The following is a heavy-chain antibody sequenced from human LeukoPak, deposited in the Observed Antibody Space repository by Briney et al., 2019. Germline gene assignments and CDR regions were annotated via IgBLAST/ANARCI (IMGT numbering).Heavy chain of an antibody. CDR3: ARSTASGNFDY. Sequence: PGGSPRLSCAASGFTFSSYWMHWVRQAPGKGLVWVSRINSDGSSTSYADSVKGRFTISRDNAKNTLYLQMNSLRAEDTAVYYCARSTASGNFDYWGQGTLVTVSS. CDR1: GFTFSSYW. CDR2: INSDGSST. J-gene: IGHJ4*02. D-gene: IGHD2-21*02. V-gene: IGHV3-74*01.